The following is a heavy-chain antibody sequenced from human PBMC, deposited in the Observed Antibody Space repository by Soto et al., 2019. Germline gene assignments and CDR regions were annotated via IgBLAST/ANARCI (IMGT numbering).Heavy chain of an antibody. J-gene: IGHJ3*01. Sequence: ELQLLESGGGLGRPGGSLRLSCAASGFSITDFAISWVRLAPRKGLEWVATISGGLSTTFYADSVKGRFTISRDTSSNTLYLQLNSLRDDDAAMYYCAKDSGLPRFGTLIHALDLWVQGTIVTFSS. CDR2: ISGGLSTT. CDR3: AKDSGLPRFGTLIHALDL. D-gene: IGHD3-10*01. V-gene: IGHV3-23*01. CDR1: GFSITDFA.